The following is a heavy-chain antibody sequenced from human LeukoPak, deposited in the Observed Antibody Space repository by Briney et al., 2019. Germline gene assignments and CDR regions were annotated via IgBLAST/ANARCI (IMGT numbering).Heavy chain of an antibody. CDR3: ARAVVTAQLDWFDP. Sequence: GASVKVPCKASGYTLTSYGISWVRQAPGQGLEWMGWISAYNGNTNYAQKLQGRVTMTTDTSTSTAYMELRSLRSDDTAVYYCARAVVTAQLDWFDPWGQGTLVTVSS. CDR2: ISAYNGNT. V-gene: IGHV1-18*01. J-gene: IGHJ5*02. D-gene: IGHD2-21*02. CDR1: GYTLTSYG.